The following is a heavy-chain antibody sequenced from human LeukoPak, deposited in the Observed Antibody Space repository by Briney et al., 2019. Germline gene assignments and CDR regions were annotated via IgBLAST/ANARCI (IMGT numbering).Heavy chain of an antibody. V-gene: IGHV3-33*01. CDR1: GFTFSTYG. D-gene: IGHD1-1*01. CDR2: IWYDGSNK. J-gene: IGHJ4*02. Sequence: WGSLTLSCAASGFTFSTYGMHWVRQAPGKGLEWVAVIWYDGSNKNYADSVKGRFTISRDNSKNTLYLQMNSLRAEDTAVYYCATNKIGTAGQSFDYWGQGTLVTVSS. CDR3: ATNKIGTAGQSFDY.